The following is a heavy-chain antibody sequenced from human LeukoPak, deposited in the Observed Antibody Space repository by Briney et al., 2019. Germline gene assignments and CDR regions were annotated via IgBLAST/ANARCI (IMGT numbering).Heavy chain of an antibody. CDR3: AKDQARVVGATTGCFDP. D-gene: IGHD1-26*01. J-gene: IGHJ5*02. Sequence: QPGGSLRLSCAASGFTFSSYAMSWVRQAPGKGLEWVSAISGSGGSTYYADSVKGRFTISRDNSKNTLYLQMNSLRSEDTAIYYCAKDQARVVGATTGCFDPWGQGTLVTVSS. V-gene: IGHV3-23*01. CDR1: GFTFSSYA. CDR2: ISGSGGST.